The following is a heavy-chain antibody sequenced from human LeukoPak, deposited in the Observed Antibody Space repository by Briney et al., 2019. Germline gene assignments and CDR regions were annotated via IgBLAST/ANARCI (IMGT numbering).Heavy chain of an antibody. CDR1: RSSFTSYW. D-gene: IGHD3-3*01. J-gene: IGHJ5*02. CDR2: IYPGDSDT. V-gene: IGHV5-51*01. Sequence: GAPLKISYKVSRSSFTSYWIGWVRQMPGKRLERMGIIYPGDSDTRYSPSLQGQVTISADKSISTAYLQWSSLKASDTAMYYCARRPIFGEDWFDPWGQGTLVTVSS. CDR3: ARRPIFGEDWFDP.